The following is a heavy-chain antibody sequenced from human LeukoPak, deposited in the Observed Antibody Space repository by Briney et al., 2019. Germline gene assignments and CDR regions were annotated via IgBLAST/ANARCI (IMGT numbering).Heavy chain of an antibody. J-gene: IGHJ5*02. CDR1: GFTFTSYD. CDR2: INPNSGGT. V-gene: IGHV1-2*04. Sequence: GASVKVSCKASGFTFTSYDINWVRQASGQGLEWMGWINPNSGGTNYAQKFQGWVTMTRDTSISTAYMELSRLRSDDTAVYYCARGTRYYDSSGFWFDPWGQGTLVTVSS. CDR3: ARGTRYYDSSGFWFDP. D-gene: IGHD3-22*01.